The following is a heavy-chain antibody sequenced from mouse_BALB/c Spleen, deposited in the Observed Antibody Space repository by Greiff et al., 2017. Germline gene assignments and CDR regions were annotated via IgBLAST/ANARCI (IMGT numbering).Heavy chain of an antibody. CDR3: ARSGYGNYVWYFDV. Sequence: VMLVESGGGLVQPGGSRKLSCAASGFTFSSFGMHWVRQAPEKGLEWVAYISSGSSTIYYADTVKGRFTISRDNPKNTLFLQMTSLRSEDTAMYYCARSGYGNYVWYFDVWGAGTTGTVSS. V-gene: IGHV5-17*02. CDR2: ISSGSSTI. D-gene: IGHD2-10*02. J-gene: IGHJ1*01. CDR1: GFTFSSFG.